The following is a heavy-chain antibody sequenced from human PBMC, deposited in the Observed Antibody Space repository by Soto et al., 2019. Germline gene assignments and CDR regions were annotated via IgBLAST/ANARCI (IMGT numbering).Heavy chain of an antibody. D-gene: IGHD3-22*01. Sequence: HGKGLEWMGWISAYNGKTNYAQKLQGRVTMTTDTSMTTAYMELRSLRSDDTAVYYCAREGESSGYYLYDYWGQGTLVTVSS. V-gene: IGHV1-18*01. J-gene: IGHJ4*02. CDR3: AREGESSGYYLYDY. CDR2: ISAYNGKT.